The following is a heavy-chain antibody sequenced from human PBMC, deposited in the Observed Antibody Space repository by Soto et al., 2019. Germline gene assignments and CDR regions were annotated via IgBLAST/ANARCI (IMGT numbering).Heavy chain of an antibody. CDR1: GGTFSSYA. Sequence: QVQLVQSGAEVKKPGSSVKVSCKASGGTFSSYAISWVRQAPGQGLEWMGGIIPIFGTANYAQKFQGRVTITAGESTSAADMGQCRLGSGDTAVYYCHRHVTANNYYHSFDVWRQETTVTVSS. CDR3: HRHVTANNYYHSFDV. D-gene: IGHD5-18*01. J-gene: IGHJ6*02. V-gene: IGHV1-69*12. CDR2: IIPIFGTA.